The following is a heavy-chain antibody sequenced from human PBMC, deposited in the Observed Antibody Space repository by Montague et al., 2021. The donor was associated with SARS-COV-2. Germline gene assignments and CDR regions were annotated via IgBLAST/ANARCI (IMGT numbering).Heavy chain of an antibody. V-gene: IGHV4-61*01. J-gene: IGHJ4*02. CDR2: IYYTGST. Sequence: SETLSLTCTVSGGSVSSGSYYWSWIRQPPGKGLQSIVYIYYTGSTNSNPSLQSRVSISVDSSKNQFSVRLSSVTAADTAVYYCARISGITSWYYDYWGQGTLVTVSS. CDR3: ARISGITSWYYDY. D-gene: IGHD1-14*01. CDR1: GGSVSSGSYY.